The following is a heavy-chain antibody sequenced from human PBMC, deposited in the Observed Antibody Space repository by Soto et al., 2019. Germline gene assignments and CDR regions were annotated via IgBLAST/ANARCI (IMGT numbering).Heavy chain of an antibody. CDR1: GGSISSGGYF. Sequence: SETLSLTCTVSGGSISSGGYFWTWIRQHPGQGLEWIGNIYSSGSTYYTPSLKSLLTISLDTSKSQFSLRLTSVTAAATAVYYCARGITSGETALLFWGQGTLVTVSS. CDR3: ARGITSGETALLF. D-gene: IGHD2-21*02. V-gene: IGHV4-31*01. J-gene: IGHJ4*02. CDR2: IYSSGST.